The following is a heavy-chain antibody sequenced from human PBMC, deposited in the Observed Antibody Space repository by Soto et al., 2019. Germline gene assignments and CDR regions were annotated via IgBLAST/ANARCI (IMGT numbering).Heavy chain of an antibody. D-gene: IGHD1-1*01. CDR1: GFTFRNYG. V-gene: IGHV3-33*01. J-gene: IGHJ4*02. CDR3: ARDIKSTYFDY. CDR2: VWYDASKT. Sequence: PGGSLRLSCAASGFTFRNYGMHWVRQAPGKGLEWVAVVWYDASKTYYADSVKGRFTISRDNSENTLYLQMSSLRTEDTAVYYCARDIKSTYFDYWGQGTPVTVSS.